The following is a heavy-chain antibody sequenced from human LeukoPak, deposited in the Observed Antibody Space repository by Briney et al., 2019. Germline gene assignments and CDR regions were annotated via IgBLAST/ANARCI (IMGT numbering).Heavy chain of an antibody. CDR1: RFTFSSYG. V-gene: IGHV3-30*18. CDR2: ISYDGNNR. J-gene: IGHJ3*02. CDR3: AKVKGDVIGAFDI. D-gene: IGHD3-10*01. Sequence: GGSLRLSCAASRFTFSSYGMHWVRQAPGKGLEGVAVISYDGNNRYYADSVKGRFTISRYNSKNTLYLQMNSLRAEDTAVYYCAKVKGDVIGAFDIWGQGTMVTVSS.